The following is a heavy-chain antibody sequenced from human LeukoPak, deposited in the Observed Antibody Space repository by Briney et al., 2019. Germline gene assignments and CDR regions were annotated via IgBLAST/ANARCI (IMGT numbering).Heavy chain of an antibody. Sequence: SVKVSCKASGGTFSSYAISWVRQAPGQGLEWMRGIIPIFGTANYAQKFQGRVTITADESTSTAHMELSSLRSEDTAVYYCARVPLGSQIDSSGYYSPDYWGQGTLVTVSS. CDR1: GGTFSSYA. V-gene: IGHV1-69*13. J-gene: IGHJ4*02. D-gene: IGHD3-22*01. CDR3: ARVPLGSQIDSSGYYSPDY. CDR2: IIPIFGTA.